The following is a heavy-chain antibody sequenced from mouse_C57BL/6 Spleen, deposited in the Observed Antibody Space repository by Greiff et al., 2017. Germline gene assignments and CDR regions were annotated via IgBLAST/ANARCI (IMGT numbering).Heavy chain of an antibody. J-gene: IGHJ2*01. CDR3: ANIYYDYDEGGFDY. CDR1: GYAFSSSW. Sequence: VQLQQSGPELVKPGASVKISCKASGYAFSSSWMNWVKQRPGKGLEWIGRIYPGDGDTNSNGQFKGKATLTADKSSSTAYMQLSSLTSEDSAVYFCANIYYDYDEGGFDYWGQGTTLTVSS. CDR2: IYPGDGDT. V-gene: IGHV1-82*01. D-gene: IGHD2-4*01.